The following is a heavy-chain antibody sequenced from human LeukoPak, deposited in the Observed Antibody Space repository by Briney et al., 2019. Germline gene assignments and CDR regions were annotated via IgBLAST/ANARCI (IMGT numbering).Heavy chain of an antibody. V-gene: IGHV1-18*01. CDR2: ISAYNGNT. Sequence: ASVKVSCKASGYTFTIYGISWVRQAPGQGLEWMGWISAYNGNTNYAQKLQGRVTMTTDTSTSTAYMELRSLRSDDTAVYYGARDAGKVPYYYYYMDVWGKGTTVTISS. CDR1: GYTFTIYG. CDR3: ARDAGKVPYYYYYMDV. J-gene: IGHJ6*03.